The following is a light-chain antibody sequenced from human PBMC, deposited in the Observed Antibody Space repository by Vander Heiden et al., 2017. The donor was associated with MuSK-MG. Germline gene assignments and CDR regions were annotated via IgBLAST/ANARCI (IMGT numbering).Light chain of an antibody. CDR3: QAWVSNTAV. CDR2: QDN. V-gene: IGLV3-1*01. CDR1: KLGEKF. J-gene: IGLJ3*02. Sequence: SFDLTQPPPVSVPPGQTATITCCGDKLGEKFSSGYHQRPGQSPLLVIYQDNKRPSGIPERFSGSNSGITATLTISGAQSMDDGDYYCQAWVSNTAVFGGGTKLTVL.